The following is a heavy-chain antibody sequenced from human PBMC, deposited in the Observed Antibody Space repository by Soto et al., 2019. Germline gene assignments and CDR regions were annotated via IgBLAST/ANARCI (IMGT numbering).Heavy chain of an antibody. D-gene: IGHD1-7*01. J-gene: IGHJ6*02. CDR2: IKSKTDGGTT. CDR1: GFTFSNAW. V-gene: IGHV3-15*05. CDR3: ATGTQTYYYYGMDV. Sequence: PGGSLRLSCAASGFTFSNAWMSWVRQAPGKGLEWVGRIKSKTDGGTTDYAAPVKGRFTISRDDSKNTLYLQLNSVTPEDTAVYYCATGTQTYYYYGMDVWGQGTTVTVSS.